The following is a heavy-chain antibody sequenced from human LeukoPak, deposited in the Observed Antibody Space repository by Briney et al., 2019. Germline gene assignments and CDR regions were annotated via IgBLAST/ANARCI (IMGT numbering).Heavy chain of an antibody. CDR1: GGSISSYY. J-gene: IGHJ4*02. CDR3: ARQPGMATLYYFDY. Sequence: NASETLSLTCTVSGGSISSYYWSWIRQPPGKGLEWIGYIYYSGSTNYNPSLKSRVTISVDTSKNQFSLKLSSVTAADTAVYYCARQPGMATLYYFDYWGQGTLVTVSS. D-gene: IGHD5-24*01. V-gene: IGHV4-59*08. CDR2: IYYSGST.